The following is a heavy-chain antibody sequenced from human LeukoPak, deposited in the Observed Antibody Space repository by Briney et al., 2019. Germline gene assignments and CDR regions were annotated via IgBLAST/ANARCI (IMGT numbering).Heavy chain of an antibody. CDR1: GYTFTSSG. D-gene: IGHD3-22*01. CDR3: ARDSRYYYDSSGYAHAFDI. CDR2: ISAYNGNT. Sequence: ASVKVSCKASGYTFTSSGISWVRQAPEQGLEWAGWISAYNGNTNYAQKLQGRVTMTTDTSTSTAYMELRSLRSDDTAVYYCARDSRYYYDSSGYAHAFDIWGQGTMVTVSS. J-gene: IGHJ3*02. V-gene: IGHV1-18*01.